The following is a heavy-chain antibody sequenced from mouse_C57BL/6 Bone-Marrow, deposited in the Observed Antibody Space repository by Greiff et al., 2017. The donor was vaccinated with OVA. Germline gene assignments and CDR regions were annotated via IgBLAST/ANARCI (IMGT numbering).Heavy chain of an antibody. CDR2: ILPGSGST. CDR3: ARSPLYYDYDGPFAY. J-gene: IGHJ3*01. D-gene: IGHD2-4*01. CDR1: GFTFTGYW. Sequence: VQLVESGAELMKPGASVKLSCKATGFTFTGYWIEWVKQRPGHGLEWIGEILPGSGSTNYNEKFKGKATFTADTSSNTAYMQLSSLTTEDSAIYFCARSPLYYDYDGPFAYWGQGTLVTVSA. V-gene: IGHV1-9*01.